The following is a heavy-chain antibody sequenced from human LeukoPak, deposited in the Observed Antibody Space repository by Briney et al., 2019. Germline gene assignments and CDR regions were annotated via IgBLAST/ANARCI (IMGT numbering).Heavy chain of an antibody. CDR2: IYHSGST. CDR3: ARDIGGAGY. CDR1: GYSISSGYY. V-gene: IGHV4-38-2*02. D-gene: IGHD6-19*01. J-gene: IGHJ4*02. Sequence: SETLSLTCTVSGYSISSGYYWGWIRQPPGQGLEWIGSIYHSGSTYYNPSLKSRVTISVDTSKNQFSLKLNSVTAADTAVYYCARDIGGAGYWGQGTLVTVSS.